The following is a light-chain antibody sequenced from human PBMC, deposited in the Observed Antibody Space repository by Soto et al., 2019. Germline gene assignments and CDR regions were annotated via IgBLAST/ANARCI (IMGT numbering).Light chain of an antibody. J-gene: IGKJ1*01. CDR1: QSVSSN. Sequence: EIVMTQSPATLSVSPGERATLSCRASQSVSSNLAWYQQKPGQAPRLLIYGASTRATGLPARFSGSGSGTECTLTISSLQSEDFAVYYCQHYNTWPRTFGQGTKVEIK. CDR3: QHYNTWPRT. CDR2: GAS. V-gene: IGKV3-15*01.